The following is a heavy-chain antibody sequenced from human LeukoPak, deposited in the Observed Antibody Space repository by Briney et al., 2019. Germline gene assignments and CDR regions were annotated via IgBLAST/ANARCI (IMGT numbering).Heavy chain of an antibody. D-gene: IGHD4-17*01. CDR3: ARGSHDYGNWFDP. Sequence: EGSLRLSCAASGFTFSSYSMNWVRQAPGKGLEWVSSISSSSSYIYYADSVKGRFTISRDNAKNSLYLQMNSLRAEDTAVYYCARGSHDYGNWFDPWGQGTLVSVSS. V-gene: IGHV3-21*01. CDR2: ISSSSSYI. CDR1: GFTFSSYS. J-gene: IGHJ5*02.